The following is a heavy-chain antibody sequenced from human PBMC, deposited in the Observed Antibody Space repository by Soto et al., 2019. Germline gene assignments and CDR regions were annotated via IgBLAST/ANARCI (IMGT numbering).Heavy chain of an antibody. J-gene: IGHJ4*02. CDR1: GFTFSSYW. V-gene: IGHV3-7*03. CDR3: ARAYYGDYLDY. CDR2: IKQDGSEK. Sequence: EVQLVESGGGLVQPGGSLRLSCAASGFTFSSYWMSWVRQAPGKGLEWVANIKQDGSEKYYVDSVKGRFTISRDNAKNSLYLQMNSLRDEDTAVYYCARAYYGDYLDYWGQGTLVTVSS. D-gene: IGHD4-17*01.